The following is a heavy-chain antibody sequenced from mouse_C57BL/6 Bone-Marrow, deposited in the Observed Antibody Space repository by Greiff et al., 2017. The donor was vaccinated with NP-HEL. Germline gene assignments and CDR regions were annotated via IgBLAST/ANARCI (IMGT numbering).Heavy chain of an antibody. V-gene: IGHV1-69*01. Sequence: VQLQQPGAELVMPGASVKLSCKASGYTFTSYWMHWVKQRPGQGLEWIGEIDPSDSYTNYNQKFKGKSTLTVDKSSSTAYMQLSSLTSEDSAVYYCATLLWGYFDVWGTGTTVTVSS. CDR2: IDPSDSYT. D-gene: IGHD1-1*02. CDR3: ATLLWGYFDV. J-gene: IGHJ1*03. CDR1: GYTFTSYW.